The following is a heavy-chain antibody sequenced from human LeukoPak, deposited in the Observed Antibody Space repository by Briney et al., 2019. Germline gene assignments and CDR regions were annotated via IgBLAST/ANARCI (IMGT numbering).Heavy chain of an antibody. V-gene: IGHV4-39*07. D-gene: IGHD3-9*01. CDR2: IYHSGST. CDR1: GYSISSSSYY. CDR3: ASDTSLYDILTGYYRDREYYFDY. Sequence: SETLSLTCTVSGYSISSSSYYWGWIRQPPGKGLEWIGIIYHSGSTYYNPSLKSRVTISVETSKNQFSLKLSSVTAADTAVYYCASDTSLYDILTGYYRDREYYFDYWGQGTLVTVSS. J-gene: IGHJ4*02.